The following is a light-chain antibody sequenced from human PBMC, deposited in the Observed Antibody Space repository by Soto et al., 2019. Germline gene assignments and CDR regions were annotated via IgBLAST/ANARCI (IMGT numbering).Light chain of an antibody. J-gene: IGKJ1*01. Sequence: EIVLTQSPGTLSLSPGERATLSCRASQSVSSSYLAWYQQKPGQAPRLLIYGASSRATGIADRFSGSGSVTDFTLTISRLEPEDFAVYYCQQYGSSRTFGQGPKVEIK. CDR2: GAS. CDR1: QSVSSSY. CDR3: QQYGSSRT. V-gene: IGKV3-20*01.